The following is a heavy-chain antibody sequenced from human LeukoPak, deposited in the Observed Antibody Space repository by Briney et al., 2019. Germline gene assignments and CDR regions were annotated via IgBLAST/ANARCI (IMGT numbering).Heavy chain of an antibody. CDR2: ISSSGSS. V-gene: IGHV4-39*01. CDR1: GGCISSRDYY. J-gene: IGHJ4*02. D-gene: IGHD1-26*01. CDR3: ARRTSNPVGAIDY. Sequence: SQTLSLTCTVSGGCISSRDYYWGWIRQPPGKSLEWIGAISSSGSSYYNPSLKSRVTISVDSSKNQFSLKLSSVTAADTAVYYCARRTSNPVGAIDYWGQGTLVTVSS.